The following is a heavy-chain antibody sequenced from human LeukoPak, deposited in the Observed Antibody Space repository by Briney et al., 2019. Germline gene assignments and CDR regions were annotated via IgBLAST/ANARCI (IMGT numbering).Heavy chain of an antibody. D-gene: IGHD6-19*01. J-gene: IGHJ4*02. Sequence: GASVKVSCKASGYTFTNYGINWVRQAPGQGLEWMGWISAYNGNTNYAQKLQGRVTMTTDTSTSTAYMERRSLRSDDTAVYYCATVSTGWSPGDYWGQGTLVTVSS. CDR1: GYTFTNYG. CDR3: ATVSTGWSPGDY. V-gene: IGHV1-18*01. CDR2: ISAYNGNT.